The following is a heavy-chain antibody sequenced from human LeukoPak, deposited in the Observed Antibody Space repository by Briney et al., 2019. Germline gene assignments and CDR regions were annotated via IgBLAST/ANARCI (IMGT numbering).Heavy chain of an antibody. V-gene: IGHV3-30*04. CDR1: GFTFSSYA. CDR3: ARVLGEDYASFDP. D-gene: IGHD3-10*01. Sequence: GRSLRLSCAASGFTFSSYAMHWVRQAPGKGLEWVAVISYDGSNKYYADSVKGRFTISRDNSKNTLYLQMNSLRAEDTAVYYCARVLGEDYASFDPWGQGTLVTVSS. CDR2: ISYDGSNK. J-gene: IGHJ5*02.